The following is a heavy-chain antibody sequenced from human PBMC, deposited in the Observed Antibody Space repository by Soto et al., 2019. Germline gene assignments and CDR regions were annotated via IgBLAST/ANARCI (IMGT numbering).Heavy chain of an antibody. J-gene: IGHJ4*02. CDR3: ARGVAGWRIGASETFFDY. CDR1: GYTFTTSA. Sequence: QVQLVQSGAEVKKPGASVKVSCKSSGYTFTTSAITWVRQAPGQGLEWMGWINPYNGNTNSAEKVQGRVTMTTDTSTSTAYMEMRSLRSDDAAVYYCARGVAGWRIGASETFFDYWGQGTLVTVSS. D-gene: IGHD6-19*01. CDR2: INPYNGNT. V-gene: IGHV1-18*01.